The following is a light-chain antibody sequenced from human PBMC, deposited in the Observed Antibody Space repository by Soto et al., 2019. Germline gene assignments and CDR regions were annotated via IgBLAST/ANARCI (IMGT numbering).Light chain of an antibody. CDR1: SSDVGDYNY. V-gene: IGLV2-8*01. Sequence: QSALTQPPSVSGSPGQSVTISCTGTSSDVGDYNYVSWYQQHPGKAPTLMIYEVTKRPSGVPDRFSGSKSGNTAFLTVSGLQAEDEAHYYCSSYKSSNNLVFGGGTKVTVL. CDR3: SSYKSSNNLV. CDR2: EVT. J-gene: IGLJ3*02.